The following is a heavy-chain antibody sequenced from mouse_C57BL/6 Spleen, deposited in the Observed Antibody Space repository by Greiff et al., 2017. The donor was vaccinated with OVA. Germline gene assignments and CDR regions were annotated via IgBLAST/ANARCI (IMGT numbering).Heavy chain of an antibody. D-gene: IGHD1-1*01. V-gene: IGHV1-80*01. CDR2: IYPGDGDT. CDR1: GYAFSSYW. CDR3: ARSLITTVVGYFDV. Sequence: VQLVESGAELVKPGASVKISCKASGYAFSSYWMNWVKQRPGKGLEWIGQIYPGDGDTNYNGKFKGKATLTADKSSSTAYMQLSSLTSEDSAVYFCARSLITTVVGYFDVWGTGTTVTVSS. J-gene: IGHJ1*03.